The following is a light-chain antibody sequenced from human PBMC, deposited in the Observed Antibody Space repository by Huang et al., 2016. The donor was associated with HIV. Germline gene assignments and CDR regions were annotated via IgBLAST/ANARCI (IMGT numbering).Light chain of an antibody. CDR2: DAS. CDR1: QSVSSS. Sequence: EIVLTQSPATLSLSPGERATLSCRASQSVSSSLAWYQQKPGQAPRLLIYDASNRAAGIPAGFSGSGSGTDFTLTISSLEPEDFAVYYCQQRSNWPLTFGGGTKVDIK. CDR3: QQRSNWPLT. V-gene: IGKV3-11*01. J-gene: IGKJ4*01.